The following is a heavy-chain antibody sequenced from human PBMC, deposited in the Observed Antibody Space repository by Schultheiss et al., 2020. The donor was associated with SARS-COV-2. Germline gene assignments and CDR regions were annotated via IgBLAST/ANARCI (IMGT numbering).Heavy chain of an antibody. J-gene: IGHJ4*02. D-gene: IGHD1-7*01. CDR2: ISGSGRSS. Sequence: GGSLRLSCAASGFSFSTYAVNWVRQAPGKGLEWVSRISGSGRSSFYADSVKGRFTISRDNYRNTIDLQMNSLRADDTAVYYCSKGQWNYALDYWGQGTLVTVSS. CDR3: SKGQWNYALDY. CDR1: GFSFSTYA. V-gene: IGHV3-23*01.